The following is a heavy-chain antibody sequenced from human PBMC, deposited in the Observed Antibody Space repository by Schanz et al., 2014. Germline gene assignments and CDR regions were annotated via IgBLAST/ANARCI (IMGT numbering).Heavy chain of an antibody. CDR1: GFTFSSYN. Sequence: EVQLVESGGGLVRPGDSLRLSCAASGFTFSSYNINWVRQAPGKGLEYISSISPSSSYIYYADSVKGRFTISRDNAKNSLYLQMYSLRAEDAAVYYCARVELSVYYYAMDVWGQGTTVTVSS. J-gene: IGHJ6*02. CDR3: ARVELSVYYYAMDV. D-gene: IGHD2-15*01. CDR2: ISPSSSYI. V-gene: IGHV3-21*02.